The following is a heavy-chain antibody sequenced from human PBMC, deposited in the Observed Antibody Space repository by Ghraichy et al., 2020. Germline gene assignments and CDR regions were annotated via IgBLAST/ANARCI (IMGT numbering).Heavy chain of an antibody. CDR3: ARLQLGWYRSRAGPFDP. Sequence: SQTLSLTCAVYGGSFSGYYWSWIRQPPGKGLEWIGEINHSGSTNYNPSLKSRVTISVDTSKNQFSLKLSSVTVADTAVYYCARLQLGWYRSRAGPFDPWGQGTLVTVSS. D-gene: IGHD5-18*01. CDR2: INHSGST. J-gene: IGHJ5*02. CDR1: GGSFSGYY. V-gene: IGHV4-34*01.